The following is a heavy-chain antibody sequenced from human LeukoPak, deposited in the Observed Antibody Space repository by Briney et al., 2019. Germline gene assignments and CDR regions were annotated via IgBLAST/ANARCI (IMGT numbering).Heavy chain of an antibody. CDR1: GGSISSSDYY. D-gene: IGHD3-22*01. CDR2: ISYSGST. J-gene: IGHJ4*01. V-gene: IGHV4-39*01. Sequence: SETLSLTCTVSGGSISSSDYYWGWIRQPPGKGLEWIGNISYSGSTYYNPSLKSRVTISVDTSKNQFSLKLSSVTAADTAVYYCASLRDSSGYREQKFDYWGQEPWSPSPQ. CDR3: ASLRDSSGYREQKFDY.